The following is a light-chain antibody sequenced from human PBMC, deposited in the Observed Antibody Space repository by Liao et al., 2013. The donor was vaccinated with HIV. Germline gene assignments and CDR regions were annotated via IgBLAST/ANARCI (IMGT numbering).Light chain of an antibody. CDR2: YDD. CDR1: KLGNKN. V-gene: IGLV3-1*01. CDR3: QVWDSSIRGVV. Sequence: SYELTQPPSVSVSPGQTASVTCSGDKLGNKNICWYQQKPGQSPVLVMSYDDARPSGIPERFSGSNSGNTATLTISRVEAGDEADYYCQVWDSSIRGVVFGGGTKLTVL. J-gene: IGLJ2*01.